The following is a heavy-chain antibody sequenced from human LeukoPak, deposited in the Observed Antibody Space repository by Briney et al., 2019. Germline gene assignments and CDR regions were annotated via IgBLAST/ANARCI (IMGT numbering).Heavy chain of an antibody. CDR3: ARLMVRGVRGTDY. CDR2: IYPGDSDT. J-gene: IGHJ4*02. CDR1: GYSFTTYW. Sequence: GGSLKISWKGSGYSFTTYWIHWVRQMPGKGLEWMGIIYPGDSDTRYSPSFQGQVTISADKSISTAYLQWSSLKASDTAMYYCARLMVRGVRGTDYWGQGTLVTVSS. V-gene: IGHV5-51*01. D-gene: IGHD3-10*01.